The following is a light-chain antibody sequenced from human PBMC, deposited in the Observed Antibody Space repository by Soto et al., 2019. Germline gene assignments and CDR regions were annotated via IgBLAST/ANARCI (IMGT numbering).Light chain of an antibody. Sequence: EIVLTQSPGTLSLSPGERATLSCRASQSVASSYLAWYQQKPGRAPRLLIYGASSRATGIPDRFSGSGSGTDFTLTISRLEPEDFAVYYCQQYRSSPRTFGQGTKVEIK. CDR2: GAS. J-gene: IGKJ1*01. CDR3: QQYRSSPRT. V-gene: IGKV3-20*01. CDR1: QSVASSY.